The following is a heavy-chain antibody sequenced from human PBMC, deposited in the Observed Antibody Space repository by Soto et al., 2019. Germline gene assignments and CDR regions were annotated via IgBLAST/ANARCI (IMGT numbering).Heavy chain of an antibody. CDR1: GLTFSSYA. Sequence: HPGGSLRLSCAASGLTFSSYAMSWVRQAPGKGLEWVSAISGSGGSTYYADSVKGRFTISRDNSKNTLYLQMNSLRAEDTAVYYCAKPIKYCSSTSCYFDYWGQGTLVTVSS. V-gene: IGHV3-23*01. D-gene: IGHD2-2*01. J-gene: IGHJ4*02. CDR2: ISGSGGST. CDR3: AKPIKYCSSTSCYFDY.